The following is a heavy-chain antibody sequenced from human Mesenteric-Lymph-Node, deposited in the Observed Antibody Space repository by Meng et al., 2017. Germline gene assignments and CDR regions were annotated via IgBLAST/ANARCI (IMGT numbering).Heavy chain of an antibody. Sequence: SETLSLTCAVSGYSISSGYDWGWIRQPPGKGLEWIGSIYHSGSTYYNPSLKSRVTISVDTSKNQFSLKLSSVTAADTAVYYCARDSLVMAMVRGVYGGWFDPWGQGTLVTVSS. D-gene: IGHD3-10*01. J-gene: IGHJ5*02. CDR2: IYHSGST. V-gene: IGHV4-38-2*02. CDR3: ARDSLVMAMVRGVYGGWFDP. CDR1: GYSISSGYD.